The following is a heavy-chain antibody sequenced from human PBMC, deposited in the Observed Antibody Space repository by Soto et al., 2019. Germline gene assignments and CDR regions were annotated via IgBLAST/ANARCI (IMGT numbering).Heavy chain of an antibody. CDR2: INAGSANT. J-gene: IGHJ4*02. CDR1: AYTFSTYA. D-gene: IGHD2-15*01. CDR3: ARILGYCSAGSCDY. Sequence: XSVKITSEDSAYTFSTYAMHWVRQAPGQRREWMGWINAGSANTKYSQKFQGRVTITRDTAASTAYMELSRLRSEDTAVYYWARILGYCSAGSCDYWGQGTLVTVSS. V-gene: IGHV1-3*01.